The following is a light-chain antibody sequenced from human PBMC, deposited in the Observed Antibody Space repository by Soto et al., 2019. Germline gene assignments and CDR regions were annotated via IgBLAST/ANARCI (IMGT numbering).Light chain of an antibody. CDR2: YAS. V-gene: IGKV3-15*01. J-gene: IGKJ5*01. CDR1: QSVSKN. Sequence: EIMMTQSPATLSVSPGERATLSCRASQSVSKNVAWYQQKPGQAPRLLIYYASTRATGIPARFSGSGSGTEFTLTISSLQSEDFALYYGQQYNNWPPITFGQGTRLEIK. CDR3: QQYNNWPPIT.